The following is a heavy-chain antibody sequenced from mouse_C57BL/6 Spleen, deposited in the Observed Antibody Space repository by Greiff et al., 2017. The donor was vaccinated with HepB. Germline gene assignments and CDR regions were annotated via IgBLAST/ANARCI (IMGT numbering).Heavy chain of an antibody. Sequence: VQLQQSGAELARPGASVKLSCKASGYTFTSYGISWVKQRTGQGLEWIGEIYPRSGNTYYNEKFKGKAKLTADKSSSTAYMELRSLTSEDSAVYFCARSGYYYGKDAMDYWGQGTSVTVSS. V-gene: IGHV1-81*01. CDR1: GYTFTSYG. D-gene: IGHD1-1*01. CDR2: IYPRSGNT. J-gene: IGHJ4*01. CDR3: ARSGYYYGKDAMDY.